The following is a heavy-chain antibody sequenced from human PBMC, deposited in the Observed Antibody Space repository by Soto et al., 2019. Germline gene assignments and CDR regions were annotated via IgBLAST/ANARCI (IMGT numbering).Heavy chain of an antibody. CDR1: GFSFSYYG. CDR3: ARDSYQDSIGYYGIASDAFDI. V-gene: IGHV3-33*01. Sequence: QVQLVESGGGVVQPGRSLRLSCAASGFSFSYYGMHWVRQAPGKGLEWVGVIWYDGSNRHYADSVKGRFTISRDNSKTTTYLRMSSLRAEDTAVYYRARDSYQDSIGYYGIASDAFDIWGQGTMVTVSS. D-gene: IGHD3-22*01. CDR2: IWYDGSNR. J-gene: IGHJ3*02.